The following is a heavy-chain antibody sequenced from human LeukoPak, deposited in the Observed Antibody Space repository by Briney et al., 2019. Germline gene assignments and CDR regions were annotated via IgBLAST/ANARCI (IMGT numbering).Heavy chain of an antibody. D-gene: IGHD3-22*01. CDR2: INSDGSST. J-gene: IGHJ4*02. V-gene: IGHV3-74*01. Sequence: RINSDGSSTSYAASVKGRFTISRDNAKNTLYLQMNSLRAEDTAVYYCARDYYYDSTGLLDYWGQGTLVTVSS. CDR3: ARDYYYDSTGLLDY.